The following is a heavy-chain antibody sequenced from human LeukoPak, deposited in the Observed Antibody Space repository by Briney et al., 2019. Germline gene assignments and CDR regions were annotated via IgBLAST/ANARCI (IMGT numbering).Heavy chain of an antibody. CDR2: INAGNGNT. CDR3: ARGSYYYGSGSFMGSDS. Sequence: ASVKVSCKASGYTFTNYAMHWVRQAPGQRPEWMGWINAGNGNTEYSQKSQDRVTITRDTSASTVYMDLSSLRSEDTAVYYCARGSYYYGSGSFMGSDSWGQGTLVTVSS. V-gene: IGHV1-3*01. J-gene: IGHJ4*02. CDR1: GYTFTNYA. D-gene: IGHD3-10*01.